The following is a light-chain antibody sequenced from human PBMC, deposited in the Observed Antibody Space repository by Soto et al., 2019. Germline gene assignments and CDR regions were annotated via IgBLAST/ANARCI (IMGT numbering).Light chain of an antibody. Sequence: EIVLTQSPGTLSLSPGERATLTCRASQSVTSSYLAWYQQKPDQAPRLLMYGASSRATGIPDRFSGSGSGTDFTLTISRLEPEDLAVYYCQQYGSSPLTFGPGTKVDIK. J-gene: IGKJ3*01. V-gene: IGKV3-20*01. CDR3: QQYGSSPLT. CDR1: QSVTSSY. CDR2: GAS.